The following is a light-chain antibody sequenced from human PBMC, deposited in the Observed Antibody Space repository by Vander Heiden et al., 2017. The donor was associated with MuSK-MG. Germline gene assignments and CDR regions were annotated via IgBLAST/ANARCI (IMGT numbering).Light chain of an antibody. CDR1: QSISNW. Sequence: DIQMTQSPSTLSASVGDRVTITCRASQSISNWLAWYQQKPGKAPKLLIYDASSFESGVPSRFSGSGYGTEFTLTISSLQPDDFAAYYCQQDKGYSPMTFGGGTKVEIK. CDR3: QQDKGYSPMT. CDR2: DAS. J-gene: IGKJ4*01. V-gene: IGKV1-5*01.